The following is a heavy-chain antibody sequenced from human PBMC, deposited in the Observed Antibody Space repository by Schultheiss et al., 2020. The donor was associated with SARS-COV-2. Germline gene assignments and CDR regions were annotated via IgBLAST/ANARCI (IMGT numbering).Heavy chain of an antibody. CDR3: ASQDGYKGYIGHLDY. V-gene: IGHV4-61*02. Sequence: SETLSLTCTVSGGSISSGSYYWSWIRQPAGKGLDWIACIYTSGSTNYNPSLKSRVTISVDTSKNQFSLKLSSVTAADTAVYYCASQDGYKGYIGHLDYWGQGSLVTVSS. J-gene: IGHJ4*02. CDR1: GGSISSGSYY. CDR2: IYTSGST. D-gene: IGHD5-24*01.